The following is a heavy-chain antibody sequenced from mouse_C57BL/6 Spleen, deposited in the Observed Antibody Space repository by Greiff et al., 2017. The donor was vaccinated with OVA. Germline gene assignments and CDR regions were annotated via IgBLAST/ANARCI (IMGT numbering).Heavy chain of an antibody. Sequence: QVQLKQPGAELVKPGASVKVSCKASGYTFTSYWMHWVKQRPGQGLEWIGRIHPSDSDTNYNQKFKGKATLTVDKSSSTAYMQLSSLTSEDSAVYYCAIEVLRSSFAYWGQGTLVTVSA. J-gene: IGHJ3*01. CDR3: AIEVLRSSFAY. V-gene: IGHV1-74*01. CDR1: GYTFTSYW. CDR2: IHPSDSDT. D-gene: IGHD1-1*01.